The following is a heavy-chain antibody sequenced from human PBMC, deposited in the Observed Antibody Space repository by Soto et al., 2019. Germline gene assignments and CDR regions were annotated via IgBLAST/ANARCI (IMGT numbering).Heavy chain of an antibody. V-gene: IGHV4-39*01. J-gene: IGHJ5*02. CDR2: MYYSGTT. D-gene: IGHD6-25*01. CDR1: GGSISSSDFY. Sequence: SECLSLTCTVSGGSISSSDFYWGWLRQTPGKGLEFIGSMYYSGTTYYNPSLKSRVTISVDTSKNQFTLKLISVTAADTAVYYCAVVDSTGNWFDPWGEGALVTVSS. CDR3: AVVDSTGNWFDP.